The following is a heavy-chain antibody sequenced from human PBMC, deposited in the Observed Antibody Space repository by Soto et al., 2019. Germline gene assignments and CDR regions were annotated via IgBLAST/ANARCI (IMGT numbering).Heavy chain of an antibody. V-gene: IGHV3-15*07. CDR1: GFTFSNAW. CDR3: TTTYYDFWSGYLVKYYFDY. Sequence: GGSLRLSCAASGFTFSNAWMNWVRQAPGKGLEWVGRIKSKTDGGTTDYAAPVKGRFTISRDDSKNTLYLQMNSLKTEDTAVYYCTTTYYDFWSGYLVKYYFDYWGQGTLVTVSS. CDR2: IKSKTDGGTT. J-gene: IGHJ4*02. D-gene: IGHD3-3*01.